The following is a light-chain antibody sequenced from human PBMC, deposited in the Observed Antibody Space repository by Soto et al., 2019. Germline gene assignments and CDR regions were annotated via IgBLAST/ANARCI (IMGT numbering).Light chain of an antibody. CDR2: DAS. Sequence: DIQMTQSPSTLSASVGDRVTITCRASQSISNWLAWYQQKPGGAPKLLIYDASNLQGGVPSRFSGSGSGTEFTLTISSLQPDDFATYYCQQYNTYSGTFGQGTEVESK. CDR1: QSISNW. J-gene: IGKJ1*01. CDR3: QQYNTYSGT. V-gene: IGKV1-5*01.